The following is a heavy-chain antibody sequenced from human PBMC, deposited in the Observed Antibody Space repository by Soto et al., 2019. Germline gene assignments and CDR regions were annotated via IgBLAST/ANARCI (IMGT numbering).Heavy chain of an antibody. Sequence: GGSLRLSCAASGFTVSSNYMSWVRQASGKGLEWVSLLYSGGSTYYADSVKGRFTISRDNSKNTVYLQINSLRAEDTAVYYCAREGEGAPPRFFYGMDAWGQGTTVTVSS. CDR1: GFTVSSNY. D-gene: IGHD1-26*01. V-gene: IGHV3-53*01. J-gene: IGHJ6*02. CDR3: AREGEGAPPRFFYGMDA. CDR2: LYSGGST.